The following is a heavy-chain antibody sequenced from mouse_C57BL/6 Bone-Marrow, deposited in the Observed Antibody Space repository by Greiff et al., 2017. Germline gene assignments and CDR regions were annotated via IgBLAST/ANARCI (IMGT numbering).Heavy chain of an antibody. J-gene: IGHJ4*01. V-gene: IGHV5-4*01. D-gene: IGHD4-1*01. CDR2: ISDGGSYT. Sequence: EVQLVESGGGLVKPGGSLKLSCAASGFTFSSYAMSWVRQTPEKRLAWVATISDGGSYTYYPDNVKGRFTISRYNAKNNLYLPMSHLKSEDTAMYYCARGANWDGMDYWGQGTSVTVSA. CDR3: ARGANWDGMDY. CDR1: GFTFSSYA.